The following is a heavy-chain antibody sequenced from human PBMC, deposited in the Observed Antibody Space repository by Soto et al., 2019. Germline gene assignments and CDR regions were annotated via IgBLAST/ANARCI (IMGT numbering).Heavy chain of an antibody. CDR1: GGSFSGYY. D-gene: IGHD4-17*01. J-gene: IGHJ6*02. V-gene: IGHV4-34*01. CDR3: ARGDLRWQRYYYYYYGMDV. Sequence: ASETLSLTCAVYGGSFSGYYWSWIRQPPGKXLEWIGEINHSGSTNYNPSLKSRVTISVDTSKNQFSLKLSSVTAADTAVYYCARGDLRWQRYYYYYYGMDVWGQGTTVTVSS. CDR2: INHSGST.